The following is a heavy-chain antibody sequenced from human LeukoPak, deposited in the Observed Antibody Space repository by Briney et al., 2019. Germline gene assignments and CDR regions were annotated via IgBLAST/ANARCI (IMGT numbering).Heavy chain of an antibody. D-gene: IGHD3-10*01. Sequence: GGSLRLSCAASGFTFSSYAVSWVRQAPGKGLEWVSAISGSGGSTYYADSVKDRFTISRDNSKNTLYLQMNSLRVDDTAMYYCARGPDPVVRGPRRAFDLWGQGTMVTVSS. CDR3: ARGPDPVVRGPRRAFDL. CDR1: GFTFSSYA. V-gene: IGHV3-23*01. CDR2: ISGSGGST. J-gene: IGHJ3*01.